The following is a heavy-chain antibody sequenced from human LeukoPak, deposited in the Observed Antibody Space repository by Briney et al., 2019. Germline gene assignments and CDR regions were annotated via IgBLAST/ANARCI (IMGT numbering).Heavy chain of an antibody. J-gene: IGHJ4*02. V-gene: IGHV3-7*03. CDR3: ARDERLLSFLK. CDR2: IKQDRSEK. Sequence: GGSLRLSCAASGFTFSDYWMSWVRQAPGKGLEWVANIKQDRSEKYYVDSVKGRFTISRDNSKNTLYLQMNSLRAEDTAIYYCARDERLLSFLKWGQGTLVTVSS. D-gene: IGHD3-3*01. CDR1: GFTFSDYW.